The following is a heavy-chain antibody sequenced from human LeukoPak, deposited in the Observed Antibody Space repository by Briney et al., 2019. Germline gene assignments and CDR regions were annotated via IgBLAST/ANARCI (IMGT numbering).Heavy chain of an antibody. V-gene: IGHV1-24*01. CDR3: ATESLPYYDSSGYPNPFDY. J-gene: IGHJ4*02. CDR1: GYTLTELS. D-gene: IGHD3-22*01. CDR2: FDPEDGET. Sequence: GASVKVSCKVSGYTLTELSMHWVRQAPGKGLEWMGGFDPEDGETIYAQKFQGRATMTEDTSTDTAYMELSSLRSEDTAVYYCATESLPYYDSSGYPNPFDYWGQGTLVTVSS.